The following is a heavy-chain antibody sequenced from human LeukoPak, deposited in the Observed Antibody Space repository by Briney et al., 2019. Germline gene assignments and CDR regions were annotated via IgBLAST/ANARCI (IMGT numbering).Heavy chain of an antibody. Sequence: PGRSLRLSCAASGFTFSSYGMHWVRQAPGKGLEWVAVISYDGSNKYYADSVKGRFTISRDNSKNTLYLQMNSLRAKDTAVYYCAKGYDSSGYYPWYFDYWGQGTLVTVSS. CDR1: GFTFSSYG. CDR2: ISYDGSNK. CDR3: AKGYDSSGYYPWYFDY. V-gene: IGHV3-30*18. J-gene: IGHJ4*02. D-gene: IGHD3-22*01.